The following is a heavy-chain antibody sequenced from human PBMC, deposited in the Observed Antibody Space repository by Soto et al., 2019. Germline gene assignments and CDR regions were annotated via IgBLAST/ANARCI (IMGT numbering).Heavy chain of an antibody. J-gene: IGHJ4*02. D-gene: IGHD4-17*01. CDR1: GYTFTSYS. Sequence: ASVKVSCKASGYTFTSYSISWVRQAPGQGLEWMTWIHPYSGRTNSAQKFQGRVTMTTDTSTSTVYMELRRLRSDDTAVYYYARRYGDISSAAGFDYWGQGTLVTVSS. CDR2: IHPYSGRT. V-gene: IGHV1-18*01. CDR3: ARRYGDISSAAGFDY.